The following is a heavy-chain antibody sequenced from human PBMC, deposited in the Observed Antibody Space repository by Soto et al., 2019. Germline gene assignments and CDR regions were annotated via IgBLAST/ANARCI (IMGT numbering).Heavy chain of an antibody. Sequence: PGGSLRLSCAASGFTFDDYAMHWVRQAPGKGLEWVSGISWNSGSIGYADSVKGRFTISRDNAKNSLYLQMNSLRAEDTALYYCAKVTIHGLQYSNFDYWGQGTLVTVSS. J-gene: IGHJ4*02. CDR1: GFTFDDYA. CDR2: ISWNSGSI. D-gene: IGHD2-2*02. CDR3: AKVTIHGLQYSNFDY. V-gene: IGHV3-9*01.